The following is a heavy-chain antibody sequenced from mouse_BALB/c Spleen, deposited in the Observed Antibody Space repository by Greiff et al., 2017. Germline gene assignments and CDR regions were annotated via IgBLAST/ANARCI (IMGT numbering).Heavy chain of an antibody. CDR2: ISYDGSN. D-gene: IGHD2-4*01. V-gene: IGHV3-6*02. CDR3: ARDDYAY. CDR1: GYSITSGYS. J-gene: IGHJ3*01. Sequence: EVKLVESGPDLVKPSQSLSLTCTVTGYSITSGYSWHWIRQFPGNKLEWMGYISYDGSNNYNPSLKNRISITRDTSKNQFFLKLNSVTTENTATYYCARDDYAYWGQGTLVTVSA.